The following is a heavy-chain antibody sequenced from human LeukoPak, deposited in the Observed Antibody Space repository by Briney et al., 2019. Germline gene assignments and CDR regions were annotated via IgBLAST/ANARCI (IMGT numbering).Heavy chain of an antibody. CDR3: ARVLGCSSTSCATDDAFDI. Sequence: SETLSLTCAVYGGSFSGYYWSWIRQPPGKGLEWIGEINHSGSTNYNPSLKSRVTISVDTSKNRFSLRLSSVTAADTAVYYCARVLGCSSTSCATDDAFDIWGQGTMVTVSS. CDR1: GGSFSGYY. J-gene: IGHJ3*02. CDR2: INHSGST. V-gene: IGHV4-34*01. D-gene: IGHD2-2*01.